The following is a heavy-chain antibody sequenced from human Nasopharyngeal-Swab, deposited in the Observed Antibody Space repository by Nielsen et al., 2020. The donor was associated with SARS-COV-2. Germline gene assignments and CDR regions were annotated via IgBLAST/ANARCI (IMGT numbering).Heavy chain of an antibody. CDR2: IYYSGST. CDR1: GGSISSGGYY. D-gene: IGHD2-21*02. Sequence: LRLSCAVSGGSISSGGYYWSWIRQPPGKGLEWIGYIYYSGSTYYNPSLKSRVTISVDTSKNQFSLKLSSVTAADTAVYYCARDNSGIGVTPNGMDVWGQGTTVTVSS. V-gene: IGHV4-31*11. CDR3: ARDNSGIGVTPNGMDV. J-gene: IGHJ6*02.